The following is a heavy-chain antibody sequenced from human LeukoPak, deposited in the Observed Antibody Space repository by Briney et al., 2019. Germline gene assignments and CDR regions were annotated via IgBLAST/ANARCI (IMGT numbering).Heavy chain of an antibody. CDR1: GGSMNSYY. Sequence: SETLSLTCSVSGGSMNSYYWSWIRQSPGKGLEWIGYIYYSGSTNYNPSLKSRVTISVDTSKNQFSLKLSSVTAADTAVYYCASGFRHSYGPYFDYWGQGTLVTVSS. CDR3: ASGFRHSYGPYFDY. J-gene: IGHJ4*02. CDR2: IYYSGST. V-gene: IGHV4-59*01. D-gene: IGHD5-18*01.